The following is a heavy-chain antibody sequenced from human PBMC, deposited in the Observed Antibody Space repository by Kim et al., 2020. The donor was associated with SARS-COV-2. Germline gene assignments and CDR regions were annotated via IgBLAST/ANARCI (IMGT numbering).Heavy chain of an antibody. CDR1: GGSISSSSYY. CDR3: ARPNSGSSPMGYFDY. CDR2: IYYSGST. V-gene: IGHV4-39*01. D-gene: IGHD1-26*01. J-gene: IGHJ4*02. Sequence: SETLSLTCTVSGGSISSSSYYWGWIRQPPGKGLEWIGSIYYSGSTYYNPSLKSRVTISVDTSKNQFSLKLSSVTAADTAVYYCARPNSGSSPMGYFDYWGQGTLVTVSS.